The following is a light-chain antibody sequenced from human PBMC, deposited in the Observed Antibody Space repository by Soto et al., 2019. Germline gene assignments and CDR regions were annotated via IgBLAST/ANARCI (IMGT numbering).Light chain of an antibody. CDR3: QQYGSSPGFT. CDR2: GAS. CDR1: QSVSSSY. Sequence: EIVLTQSPGTLSLSPGERATLSCRASQSVSSSYLAWYQQKPGQAPRLLIYGASSRATGIPDRFSGSGYGTDFTIPISRLEPEDFAVYYCQQYGSSPGFTFGPGTKVDIK. J-gene: IGKJ3*01. V-gene: IGKV3-20*01.